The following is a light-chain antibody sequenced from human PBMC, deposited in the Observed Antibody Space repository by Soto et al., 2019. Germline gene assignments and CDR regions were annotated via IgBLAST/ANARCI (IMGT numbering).Light chain of an antibody. V-gene: IGKV3-11*01. J-gene: IGKJ5*01. CDR1: QSVSSY. Sequence: TVLKQSLSTVSLYPGERATLHCRASQSVSSYLAWYQQKPGQAPRLLIYDASNRATGIPARFSGSGSGTDFTLTISSLEPEDFAVYYCQQRSNWPPEITFGQGTRLEIK. CDR2: DAS. CDR3: QQRSNWPPEIT.